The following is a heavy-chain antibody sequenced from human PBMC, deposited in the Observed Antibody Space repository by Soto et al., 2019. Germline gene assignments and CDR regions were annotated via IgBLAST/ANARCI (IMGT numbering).Heavy chain of an antibody. CDR3: ARDGGDCGYRLTYYYYIGMDV. CDR1: GYAFSSYA. D-gene: IGHD2-21*02. CDR2: INIGSGNT. J-gene: IGHJ6*02. V-gene: IGHV1-3*04. Sequence: ASVKVSCKASGYAFSSYAMHLVRQAPGQRLEWMGWINIGSGNTEYSQNFQDRITITRDTSASTVYMELSSLRSEDTAVYYCARDGGDCGYRLTYYYYIGMDVWGQGTTVTVSS.